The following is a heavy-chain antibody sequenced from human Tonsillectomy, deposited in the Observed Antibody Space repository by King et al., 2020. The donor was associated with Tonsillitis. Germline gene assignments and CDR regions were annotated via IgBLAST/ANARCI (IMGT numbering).Heavy chain of an antibody. J-gene: IGHJ6*03. CDR1: GFTFSSYA. D-gene: IGHD1-26*01. V-gene: IGHV3-23*04. Sequence: VQLVESGGGLVQPGGSLRLSCAASGFTFSSYAMAWVRQAPGKGLEWVSLIRDSGAGTYHADSVKGRLAISRDNSRNTLYLQMSSLRAEDTAIYYCAKYSGRHYYNYYMDVWGKGTTVTVSS. CDR2: IRDSGAGT. CDR3: AKYSGRHYYNYYMDV.